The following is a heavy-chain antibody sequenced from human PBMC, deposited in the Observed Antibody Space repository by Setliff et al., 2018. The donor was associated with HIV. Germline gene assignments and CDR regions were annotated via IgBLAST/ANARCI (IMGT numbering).Heavy chain of an antibody. V-gene: IGHV1-8*01. Sequence: GASVKVSCKASGHTFTNVDIHWLRRATGQGLEWMGWMNPNTGVSGYALKFQARVTMTRDTAISTAYMELSSLTSEDPAVYYCARGKGVGGVVITGGLDVWGKGTTVTVSS. CDR1: GHTFTNVD. J-gene: IGHJ6*04. CDR2: MNPNTGVS. CDR3: ARGKGVGGVVITGGLDV. D-gene: IGHD3-10*01.